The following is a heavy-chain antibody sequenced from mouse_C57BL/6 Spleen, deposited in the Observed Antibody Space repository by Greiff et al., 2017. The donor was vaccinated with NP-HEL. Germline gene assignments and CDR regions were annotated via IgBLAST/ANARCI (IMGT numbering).Heavy chain of an antibody. Sequence: VKLLESGAELVKPGASVKLSCKASGYTFTEYTIHWVKQRSGQGLEWIGWFYPGSGSIKYNEKFKDKATLTADKSSSTVYMELSRLTSEDSAVYFCARHEDRYPKRGAMDYWGQGTSVTVSS. D-gene: IGHD5-1-1*01. J-gene: IGHJ4*01. CDR1: GYTFTEYT. CDR2: FYPGSGSI. CDR3: ARHEDRYPKRGAMDY. V-gene: IGHV1-62-2*01.